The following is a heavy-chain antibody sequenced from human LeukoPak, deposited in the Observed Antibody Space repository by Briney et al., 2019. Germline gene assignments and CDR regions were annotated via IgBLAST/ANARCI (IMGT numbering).Heavy chain of an antibody. CDR1: GYTFTGYY. D-gene: IGHD3-22*01. Sequence: ASVKVSCKASGYTFTGYYMHWVRQAPGQGLEWMGWINPNSGGTNYAQKFQGRVTMTRDTSISTAYMELSRLRSDDTAVYYCARYGRYYYDSSGYLNYWGQGTLATVSS. J-gene: IGHJ4*02. CDR3: ARYGRYYYDSSGYLNY. CDR2: INPNSGGT. V-gene: IGHV1-2*02.